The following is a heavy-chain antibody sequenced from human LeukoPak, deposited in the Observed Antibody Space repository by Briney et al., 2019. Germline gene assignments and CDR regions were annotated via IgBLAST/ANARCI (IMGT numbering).Heavy chain of an antibody. CDR2: IIPIFGTA. CDR1: GGTFSSYA. J-gene: IGHJ4*02. D-gene: IGHD2-2*01. CDR3: ARDVGVYCSSTSCGAGFDY. Sequence: SVKVSCKAPGGTFSSYAISWVRQAPGQGLEWMGGIIPIFGTANYAQKFQGRVTITADESTSTAYMELSSLRSEDTAVYYCARDVGVYCSSTSCGAGFDYWGQGTLVTVSS. V-gene: IGHV1-69*13.